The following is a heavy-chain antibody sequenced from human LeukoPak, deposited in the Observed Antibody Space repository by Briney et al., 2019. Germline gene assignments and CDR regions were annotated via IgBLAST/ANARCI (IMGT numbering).Heavy chain of an antibody. CDR3: ARTGGYSHPGDI. D-gene: IGHD6-13*01. CDR1: GGSISSGGYY. Sequence: SQTLSLTCTVSGGSISSGGYYWSCIRQPPGEGLEWIGYIHDSGNTYYNPSLKSRVSILVDRSKNQFSLQLSSVTAADTAMYYCARTGGYSHPGDIWGQGTMLTVSS. V-gene: IGHV4-30-2*01. J-gene: IGHJ3*02. CDR2: IHDSGNT.